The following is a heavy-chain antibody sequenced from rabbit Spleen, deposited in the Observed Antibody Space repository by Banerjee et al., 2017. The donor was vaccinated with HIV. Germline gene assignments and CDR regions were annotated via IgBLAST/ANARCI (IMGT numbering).Heavy chain of an antibody. CDR1: GFSFSSSDY. CDR2: ISDRSGRT. V-gene: IGHV1S40*01. J-gene: IGHJ3*01. D-gene: IGHD8-1*01. Sequence: QSLEESGGDLVKPGASLTLTCTASGFSFSSSDYMCWVRQAPGKGLEWIACISDRSGRTDYASWAKGRFTISKTSSTTVTLQMTSLTAADTATYFCAREGPISIYAFDLWGQGTLVTVS. CDR3: AREGPISIYAFDL.